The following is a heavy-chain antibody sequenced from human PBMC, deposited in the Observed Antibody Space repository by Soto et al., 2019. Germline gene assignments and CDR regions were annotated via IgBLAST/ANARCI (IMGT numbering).Heavy chain of an antibody. J-gene: IGHJ6*02. CDR3: ARLGYCSDTRCYYGQDYYFFYGMDV. CDR1: GYTFTGYY. V-gene: IGHV1-2*02. Sequence: QGHLVQSGAEVKRPGASVKVSCKASGYTFTGYYMHWVRQVPGQGLEWMGWINPNSGDKDYAQKFQDRVTLTRDKSISTAYMELSSLKSDDTAVYYCARLGYCSDTRCYYGQDYYFFYGMDVWGQGTTVTVS. CDR2: INPNSGDK. D-gene: IGHD2-2*01.